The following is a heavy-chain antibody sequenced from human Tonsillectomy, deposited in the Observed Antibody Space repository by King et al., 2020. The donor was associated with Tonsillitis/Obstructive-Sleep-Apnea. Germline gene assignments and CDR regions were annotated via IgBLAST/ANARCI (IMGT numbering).Heavy chain of an antibody. CDR3: ATDRGSGAFDI. J-gene: IGHJ3*02. V-gene: IGHV1-24*01. CDR1: GYTLSEIS. CDR2: FDPEDGET. Sequence: QLVQSGAEVKKPGASVKVSCKVSGYTLSEISMHWVRQAPGKGLEWMGGFDPEDGETIYAQKFQGRVTMTEETSTDTAYMELSSLRSEDTAVYYCATDRGSGAFDIWGQGTMVTVSS. D-gene: IGHD3-10*01.